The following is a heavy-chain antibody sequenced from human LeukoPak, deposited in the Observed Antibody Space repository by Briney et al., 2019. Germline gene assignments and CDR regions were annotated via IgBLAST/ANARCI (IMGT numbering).Heavy chain of an antibody. CDR1: GFTFSSYG. V-gene: IGHV3-30*02. CDR3: ARNWGFDY. J-gene: IGHJ4*02. Sequence: GGSLRLSCAASGFTFSSYGMHWVRQAPGKGLEWVAFIWYDGSNKYYADSVKGRFTISRDNSKNTLYLQMNSLRAEDTAVYYCARNWGFDYWGQGTLVTVSS. CDR2: IWYDGSNK. D-gene: IGHD7-27*01.